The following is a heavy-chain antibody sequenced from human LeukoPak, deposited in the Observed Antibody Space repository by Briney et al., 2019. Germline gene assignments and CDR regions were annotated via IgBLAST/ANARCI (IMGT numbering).Heavy chain of an antibody. J-gene: IGHJ3*01. D-gene: IGHD3-9*01. CDR1: GFSISSFP. CDR2: IRRESEFI. Sequence: GGSLRLSCADSGFSISSFPFNWVRQAPGKGLEWVAHIRRESEFISYADSVKGRFTISRDNGKKTLYLQMSSLGDEDTAVYFCARDHDWAFDLWGQGTMVTVSS. CDR3: ARDHDWAFDL. V-gene: IGHV3-48*02.